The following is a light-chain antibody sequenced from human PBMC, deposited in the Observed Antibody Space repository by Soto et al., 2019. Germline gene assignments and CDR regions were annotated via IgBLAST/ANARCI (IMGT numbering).Light chain of an antibody. J-gene: IGKJ2*01. V-gene: IGKV3-20*01. CDR1: QSVTSSY. CDR3: QQYGSSPYT. Sequence: EIVLTQSPGTLSLSPGARATLSCRASQSVTSSYLAWYQQKPGQAPRLLIYGASSRATGIPDRFSGSGSGTDFTLTISRLEPEDFAIYYCQQYGSSPYTFGQGTMLEIK. CDR2: GAS.